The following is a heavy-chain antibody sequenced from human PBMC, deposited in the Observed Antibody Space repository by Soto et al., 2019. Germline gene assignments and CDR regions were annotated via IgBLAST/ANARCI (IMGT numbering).Heavy chain of an antibody. CDR1: EFTFNTYW. CDR2: IKDDGSEK. CDR3: ARDWGTPGRGSAVGYYYHYGMDV. V-gene: IGHV3-7*05. D-gene: IGHD6-19*01. J-gene: IGHJ6*02. Sequence: EVQLVESGGGLVQPGGSLRLSCLASEFTFNTYWMNWVRQAPGRGLEWVANIKDDGSEKNYVDSVKGRFTISRDNAKNSLYLQRNSLRGEETAVYFCARDWGTPGRGSAVGYYYHYGMDVWGQGTTVTVSS.